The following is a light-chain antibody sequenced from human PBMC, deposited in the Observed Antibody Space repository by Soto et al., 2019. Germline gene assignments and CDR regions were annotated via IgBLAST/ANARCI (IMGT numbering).Light chain of an antibody. Sequence: EIVLTQSPATLSLSPGERATLSCGASQSVRGNHLAWYQQKRGLAPRILIYDAYSRSTGVADRFSGTGSGTDFTLIINRLEPEDSAMYYCQQYGGSQITFGQGTRLEIK. J-gene: IGKJ5*01. CDR3: QQYGGSQIT. CDR1: QSVRGNH. V-gene: IGKV3D-20*01. CDR2: DAY.